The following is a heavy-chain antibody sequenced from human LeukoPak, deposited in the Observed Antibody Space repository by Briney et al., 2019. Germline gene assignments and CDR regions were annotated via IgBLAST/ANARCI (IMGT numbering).Heavy chain of an antibody. CDR1: GFTFSSYG. CDR2: IRYDGSNK. CDR3: ARDTQLLDAFDI. J-gene: IGHJ3*02. Sequence: PGGSLRLSCAASGFTFSSYGMHWVRQAPGKGLEWVAFIRYDGSNKYYADSVKGRFTISRDNSKNTLYLQMNSLRAEDTAVYYCARDTQLLDAFDIWGQGTMVTVSS. D-gene: IGHD6-6*01. V-gene: IGHV3-30*02.